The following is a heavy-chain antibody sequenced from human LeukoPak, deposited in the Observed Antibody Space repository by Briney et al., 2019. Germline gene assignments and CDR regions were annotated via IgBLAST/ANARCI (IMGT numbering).Heavy chain of an antibody. D-gene: IGHD3-9*01. CDR2: LYPGYSDI. CDR3: ARLSDPHSDYDILTGYSHFDY. V-gene: IGHV5-51*01. Sequence: GESLKISCKGSGYSFTSYWIGWVRQMPGKGLEWMGILYPGYSDIRYGPFFQGQVTISADKSISTAYLQWSSLKASDTAMYYYARLSDPHSDYDILTGYSHFDYWGQGTLVTVSS. J-gene: IGHJ4*02. CDR1: GYSFTSYW.